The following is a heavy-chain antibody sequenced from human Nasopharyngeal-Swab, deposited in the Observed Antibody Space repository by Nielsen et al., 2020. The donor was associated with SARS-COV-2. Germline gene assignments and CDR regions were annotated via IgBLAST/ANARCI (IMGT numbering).Heavy chain of an antibody. V-gene: IGHV3-23*01. CDR1: GFTFSSYA. D-gene: IGHD3-10*01. J-gene: IGHJ6*03. CDR3: AKAGVEGSGSYFPYYYYMDV. Sequence: GGSLRLSCAASGFTFSSYAMSWVRQAPGKGLEWVSAISGSGGSTYYADSVKGRFTISRDNSKNTLYLQMNSLRAEDTAVYYCAKAGVEGSGSYFPYYYYMDVWGKGTTVTVSS. CDR2: ISGSGGST.